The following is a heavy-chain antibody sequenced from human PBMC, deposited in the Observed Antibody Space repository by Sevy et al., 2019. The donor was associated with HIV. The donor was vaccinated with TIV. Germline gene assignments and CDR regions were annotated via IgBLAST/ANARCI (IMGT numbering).Heavy chain of an antibody. Sequence: GGSLRLSCAASGFTFSSYAMSWVRQAPGKGLRWVSTITGSGNKTYYADSVKGRFTISRDNSKNIVYLQINSLRAEDTAVYYCAKSGYRAAVGTDWGQGTLVTVSS. CDR3: AKSGYRAAVGTD. V-gene: IGHV3-23*01. CDR2: ITGSGNKT. CDR1: GFTFSSYA. J-gene: IGHJ4*02. D-gene: IGHD6-13*01.